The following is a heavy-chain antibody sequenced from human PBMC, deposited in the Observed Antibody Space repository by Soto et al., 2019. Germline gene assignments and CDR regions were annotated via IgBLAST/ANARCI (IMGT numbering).Heavy chain of an antibody. CDR2: ISYDGSNK. V-gene: IGHV3-30*18. J-gene: IGHJ4*02. D-gene: IGHD3-22*01. CDR1: GFTFSSYG. Sequence: PGGSLRLSCAASGFTFSSYGMHWVRQAPGKGLEWVAVISYDGSNKYYADSVKGRFTISGDNSKNTLYLQMNSLRAEDTAVYYCAKGNRGSYYYDSSGYKPPFDYWGQGTLVTVSS. CDR3: AKGNRGSYYYDSSGYKPPFDY.